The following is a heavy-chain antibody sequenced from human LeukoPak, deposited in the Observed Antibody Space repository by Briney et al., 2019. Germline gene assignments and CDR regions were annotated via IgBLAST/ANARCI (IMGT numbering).Heavy chain of an antibody. D-gene: IGHD2-15*01. CDR3: ARDAGLYCSGGSCPLDY. J-gene: IGHJ4*02. Sequence: GASVKVSCKASGYTFTSYGISWVRQAPGQGLEWMGWISAYNGNTNYAQKLQGRVTMTTDTSTSTAYMELRSLRSDDTAVYYCARDAGLYCSGGSCPLDYWGQGTLVTVSS. CDR1: GYTFTSYG. CDR2: ISAYNGNT. V-gene: IGHV1-18*01.